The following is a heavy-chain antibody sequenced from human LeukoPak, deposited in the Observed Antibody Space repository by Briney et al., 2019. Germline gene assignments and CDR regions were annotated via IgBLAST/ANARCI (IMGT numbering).Heavy chain of an antibody. CDR3: ARIHLNYFDP. D-gene: IGHD1-7*01. CDR2: IYYSGST. Sequence: SETLSLTCTVSGGSISSSSYYWGWIRQPPGKGLEWIGSIYYSGSTYYNPSLKSRVTISVDTSKNQFSLKLSSVTAADTAVYYCARIHLNYFDPWGQGTLVTVSS. J-gene: IGHJ5*02. CDR1: GGSISSSSYY. V-gene: IGHV4-39*01.